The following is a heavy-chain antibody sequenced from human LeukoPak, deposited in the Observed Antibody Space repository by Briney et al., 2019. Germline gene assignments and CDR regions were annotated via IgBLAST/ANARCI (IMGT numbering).Heavy chain of an antibody. CDR2: IDTRDKGSAT. Sequence: GGSLKLPCAGFGFIFSDCAIHWVRQASGKGLEWVGRIDTRDKGSATAYAASVRGRFAISRDDSASTAYLQMTGLETEDTAVYYCVGAYDLRFWGQGTLVTVSS. CDR1: GFIFSDCA. CDR3: VGAYDLRF. D-gene: IGHD5-12*01. V-gene: IGHV3-73*01. J-gene: IGHJ4*02.